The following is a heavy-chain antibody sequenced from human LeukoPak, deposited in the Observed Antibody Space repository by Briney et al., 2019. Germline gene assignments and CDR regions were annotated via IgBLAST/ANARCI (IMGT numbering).Heavy chain of an antibody. D-gene: IGHD3-22*01. CDR2: IYYSGST. CDR1: GGSISNYY. J-gene: IGHJ3*02. Sequence: SETLSLTCTVSGGSISNYYWSWIRQPPGKGLEWIGFIYYSGSTNYNPSLKSRVTISVDTSKNQFSLKLSSVTAADTAVYYCARDWYYYDSSGYYSDAFDIWGQGTMVTVSS. V-gene: IGHV4-59*01. CDR3: ARDWYYYDSSGYYSDAFDI.